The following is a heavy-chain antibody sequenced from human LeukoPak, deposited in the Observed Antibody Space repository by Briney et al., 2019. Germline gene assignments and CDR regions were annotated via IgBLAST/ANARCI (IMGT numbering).Heavy chain of an antibody. D-gene: IGHD3-10*01. CDR3: TRAKRIIMVRGVITRYFDY. CDR2: INHSGST. CDR1: GESFSGYY. V-gene: IGHV4-34*01. J-gene: IGHJ4*02. Sequence: PSETLSLTCGVYGESFSGYYWSWIRQPPGKGLEWIGEINHSGSTNYNPSLKSRVTISVDTSKNQFSLKLRSVTAADTAVYYCTRAKRIIMVRGVITRYFDYWGQGTLVTVSS.